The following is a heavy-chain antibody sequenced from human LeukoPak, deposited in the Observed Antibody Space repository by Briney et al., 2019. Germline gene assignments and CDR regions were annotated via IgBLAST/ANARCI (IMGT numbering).Heavy chain of an antibody. CDR1: GFTFTNYG. D-gene: IGHD3-16*01. Sequence: SGGSLRLSCTTSGFTFTNYGINWVRQAPGKGLEWVAAIWYDGSKTSYTDSVKGRFTISRDNSKNTLYLQMNSLRAEDTAVYYCARVGGSYFDYWGQGTLVTVSS. CDR2: IWYDGSKT. CDR3: ARVGGSYFDY. V-gene: IGHV3-33*01. J-gene: IGHJ4*02.